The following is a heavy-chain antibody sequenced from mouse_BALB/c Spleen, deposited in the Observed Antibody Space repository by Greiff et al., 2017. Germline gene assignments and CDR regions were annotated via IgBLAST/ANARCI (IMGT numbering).Heavy chain of an antibody. Sequence: QVQLKESGPGLVAPSQSLSITCTVSGFSLTSYGVHWVRQPPGKGLEWLGVIWAGGSTNYNSALMSRLSISKDNSKSQVFLKMNSLQTDDTAMYYCARDFYRYEYYFDYWGQGTTLTVSS. D-gene: IGHD2-14*01. V-gene: IGHV2-9*02. CDR2: IWAGGST. J-gene: IGHJ2*01. CDR1: GFSLTSYG. CDR3: ARDFYRYEYYFDY.